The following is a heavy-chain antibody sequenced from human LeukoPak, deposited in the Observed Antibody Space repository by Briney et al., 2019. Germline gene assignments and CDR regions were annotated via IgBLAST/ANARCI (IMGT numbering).Heavy chain of an antibody. CDR2: ISAYNGNT. Sequence: GASVKVSCKASGYTFTSYGISWVQQAPGQGLEWMGWISAYNGNTNYAQKLQGRVTMTTDTSTSTAYMELRSLRSDDTAVYYCARDTYYYDSSGYYYDIDGYYYGMDVWGQGATVTVSS. D-gene: IGHD3-22*01. V-gene: IGHV1-18*01. CDR3: ARDTYYYDSSGYYYDIDGYYYGMDV. CDR1: GYTFTSYG. J-gene: IGHJ6*02.